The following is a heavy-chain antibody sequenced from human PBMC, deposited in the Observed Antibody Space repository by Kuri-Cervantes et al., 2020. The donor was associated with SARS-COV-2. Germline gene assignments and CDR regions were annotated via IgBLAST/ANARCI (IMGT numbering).Heavy chain of an antibody. CDR1: GPTVSSYA. D-gene: IGHD2-15*01. J-gene: IGHJ2*01. CDR2: TSGSGGST. Sequence: RESLSPASAASGPTVSSYAMSWVRQPPGKGLEWVSATSGSGGSTCYADSLKGRFTTSRDKSKNTLYMQMTSLRAEDKSVYLCAKVFIRGVVAAYYWYFALWGRGTLVTVSS. V-gene: IGHV3-23*01. CDR3: AKVFIRGVVAAYYWYFAL.